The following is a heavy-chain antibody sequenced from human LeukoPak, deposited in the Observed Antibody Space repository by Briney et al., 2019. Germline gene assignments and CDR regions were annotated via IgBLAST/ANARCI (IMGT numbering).Heavy chain of an antibody. J-gene: IGHJ5*01. CDR2: ITSSGGT. Sequence: GGSLRLSCAASGFTFSSYSMNWVRQAPGKGLEWVSAITSSGGTYYIASVRGRFIVSRDNSRNTLYLQKNGLTAEDTAMYYCAKEDYRDHTTGFDSWGQGTLVTVSS. CDR1: GFTFSSYS. CDR3: AKEDYRDHTTGFDS. D-gene: IGHD4-17*01. V-gene: IGHV3-23*01.